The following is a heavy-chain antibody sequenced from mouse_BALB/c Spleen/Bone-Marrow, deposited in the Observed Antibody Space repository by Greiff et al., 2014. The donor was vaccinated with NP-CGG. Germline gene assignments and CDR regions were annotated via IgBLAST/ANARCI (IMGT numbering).Heavy chain of an antibody. Sequence: QVQLQQSRAELVKPGASVKLSCKASGYTFTSYYMYWVKQRPGQGLEWIGEINPNNDGTNFNEKFKSKATLTVDKSSSTAYMQLSSLTSEDSAVYYCARAAYDPYAMDYWGQGTSVTVSS. CDR3: ARAAYDPYAMDY. V-gene: IGHV1S81*02. CDR2: INPNNDGT. CDR1: GYTFTSYY. D-gene: IGHD2-3*01. J-gene: IGHJ4*01.